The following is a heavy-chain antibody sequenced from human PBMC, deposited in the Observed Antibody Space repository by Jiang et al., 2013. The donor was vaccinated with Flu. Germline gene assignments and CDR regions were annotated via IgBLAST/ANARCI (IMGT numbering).Heavy chain of an antibody. V-gene: IGHV2-5*02. Sequence: TQTLTLTCTFVWVLTPEKWSGCGLVPSAPRKGLEGLAVIFWDDDKRYSPSLESRITITKDTSKNQVVLTITNMDPVDTGTYYCARTVAGSGSRWFDPWGQGTLVIVSS. J-gene: IGHJ5*02. D-gene: IGHD6-19*01. CDR2: IFWDDDK. CDR3: ARTVAGSGSRWFDP. CDR1: VLTPEKWSG.